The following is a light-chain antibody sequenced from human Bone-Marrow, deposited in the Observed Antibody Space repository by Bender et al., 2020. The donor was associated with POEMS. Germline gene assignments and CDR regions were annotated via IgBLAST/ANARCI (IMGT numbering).Light chain of an antibody. CDR2: DVN. CDR1: NSDVGDYNY. V-gene: IGLV2-14*01. Sequence: QSALTQPASVSGSRGQSITISCTGINSDVGDYNYVSWYQQHPGKAPKLMIYDVNNRPSGISDRFSGSKSGNTASLTISGLQAEDEADYYCCSYAGSSTFYVFGTGTKVTVL. J-gene: IGLJ1*01. CDR3: CSYAGSSTFYV.